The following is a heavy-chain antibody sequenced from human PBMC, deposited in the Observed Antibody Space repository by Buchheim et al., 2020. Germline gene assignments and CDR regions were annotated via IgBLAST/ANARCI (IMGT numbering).Heavy chain of an antibody. J-gene: IGHJ6*02. CDR1: GGSISSGGYY. Sequence: QVQLQESGPGLVKPSQTLSLTCTVSGGSISSGGYYWSWFRQHPGKGLEWIGYIYYSGSTYYDPSLKSRVTISVDTSKNQFSLKLSSVTAGDTAVYYCARDRWVWFGELGHYYGMDVWGQGT. D-gene: IGHD3-10*01. CDR2: IYYSGST. V-gene: IGHV4-31*03. CDR3: ARDRWVWFGELGHYYGMDV.